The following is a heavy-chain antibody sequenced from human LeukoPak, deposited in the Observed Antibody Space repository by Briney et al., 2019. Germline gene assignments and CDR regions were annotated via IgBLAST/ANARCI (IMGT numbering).Heavy chain of an antibody. Sequence: GGSLRLSCAASGFTFSSYSMNWVRQAPGKGLEWVSSISSSSSYIYYADSVKGRFTISRDNAKNSLYLQMSSLRAEDTAVYYCARGIAAAGTGDYWGQGTLVTVSS. V-gene: IGHV3-21*01. CDR3: ARGIAAAGTGDY. CDR2: ISSSSSYI. D-gene: IGHD6-13*01. J-gene: IGHJ4*02. CDR1: GFTFSSYS.